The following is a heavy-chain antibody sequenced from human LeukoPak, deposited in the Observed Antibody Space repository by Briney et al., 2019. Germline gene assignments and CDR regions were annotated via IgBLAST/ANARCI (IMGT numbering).Heavy chain of an antibody. CDR2: ISSKGDPT. CDR3: VKARAVDY. CDR1: RFSFSSYA. J-gene: IGHJ4*02. D-gene: IGHD3-10*01. Sequence: GGSLRLSCSASRFSFSSYAMHWVRLAPGKGLEYVSSISSKGDPTYYADSVRGRFTISRDNSKNTLYLQMSGLRTEDTAVYYCVKARAVDYWGQGTLVTVSS. V-gene: IGHV3-64D*06.